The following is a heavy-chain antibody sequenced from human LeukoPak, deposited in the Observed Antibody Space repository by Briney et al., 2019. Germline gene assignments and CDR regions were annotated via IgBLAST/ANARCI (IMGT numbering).Heavy chain of an antibody. CDR2: ISGSGGST. J-gene: IGHJ4*02. V-gene: IGHV3-23*01. Sequence: GGSLRLSCAASGFTFSSYAMSWVRQAPGKGLEWVSAISGSGGSTYYADSVKGRFTISRDNSKNTLYLQMNSPRAEDTAVYYCAKVLEYTTLGSSGYYSGFDYWGQGTLVTVSS. CDR1: GFTFSSYA. D-gene: IGHD3-22*01. CDR3: AKVLEYTTLGSSGYYSGFDY.